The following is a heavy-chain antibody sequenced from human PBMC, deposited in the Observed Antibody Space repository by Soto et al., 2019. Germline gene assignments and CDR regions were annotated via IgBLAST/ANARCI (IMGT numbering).Heavy chain of an antibody. J-gene: IGHJ5*02. Sequence: SETLSLTCAVSGDSISSGYYWAWIRQPPGKGLEWIGSIYHSGTTYYNPSLKSRVTISVDTSKNQFSLKLVSVTAADTAVYYCARPNYDTITRFDPWGQGTLVTVSS. CDR3: ARPNYDTITRFDP. V-gene: IGHV4-38-2*01. CDR2: IYHSGTT. D-gene: IGHD3-22*01. CDR1: GDSISSGYY.